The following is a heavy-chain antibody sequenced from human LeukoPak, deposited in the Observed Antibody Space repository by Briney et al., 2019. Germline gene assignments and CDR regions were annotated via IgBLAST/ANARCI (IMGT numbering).Heavy chain of an antibody. V-gene: IGHV4-4*07. Sequence: PPETLSLTCTVSGGSISSYYWSWIRQPAGKGLEWIGRIYTSGSTNYNPSLKSRVTMSVDTSKNQFSLKLSSVTAADTAVYYCARDLGYYDSSGYYVDAFDIWGQGTMVTVSS. CDR2: IYTSGST. D-gene: IGHD3-22*01. CDR1: GGSISSYY. CDR3: ARDLGYYDSSGYYVDAFDI. J-gene: IGHJ3*02.